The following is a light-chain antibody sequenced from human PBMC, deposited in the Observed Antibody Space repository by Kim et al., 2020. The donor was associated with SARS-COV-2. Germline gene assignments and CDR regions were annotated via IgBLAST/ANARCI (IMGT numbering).Light chain of an antibody. CDR3: QVWDSSSDHRV. J-gene: IGLJ3*02. Sequence: PGKTARITCGGNNIGSKSVHCYQQEPGQAPVLVIYYDSDRPSGIPERFSGSNSGNTATLTISRVEAGDEADYYCQVWDSSSDHRVFGGGTQLTVL. CDR1: NIGSKS. CDR2: YDS. V-gene: IGLV3-21*04.